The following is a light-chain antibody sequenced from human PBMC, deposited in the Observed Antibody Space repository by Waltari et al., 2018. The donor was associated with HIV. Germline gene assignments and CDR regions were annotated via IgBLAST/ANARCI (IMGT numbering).Light chain of an antibody. Sequence: QSALTQPASVSGSPGQSITISCSGTNSDVGGYNYVSWYQQHPGKAPKLMIYDVSNRPSGVSLRFSGSKSGNTASLIISGLQAEDEADYYCNSYTSSSTWVFGGGTKLTVL. J-gene: IGLJ3*02. CDR1: NSDVGGYNY. CDR3: NSYTSSSTWV. V-gene: IGLV2-14*03. CDR2: DVS.